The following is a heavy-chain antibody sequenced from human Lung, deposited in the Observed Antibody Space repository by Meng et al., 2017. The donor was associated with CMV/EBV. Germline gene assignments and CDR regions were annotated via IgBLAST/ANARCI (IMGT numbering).Heavy chain of an antibody. CDR1: GFTFSSYA. V-gene: IGHV3-30-3*01. D-gene: IGHD6-6*01. CDR3: ARGGYSSSSGAFDI. J-gene: IGHJ3*02. CDR2: ISYDGSNK. Sequence: SCAASGFTFSSYAMHWVRQAPGKGLEWVAVISYDGSNKYYADSVKGRFTISRDNSKNTLYLQMNSLRAEDTAVYYCARGGYSSSSGAFDIWGQGTMVXVSS.